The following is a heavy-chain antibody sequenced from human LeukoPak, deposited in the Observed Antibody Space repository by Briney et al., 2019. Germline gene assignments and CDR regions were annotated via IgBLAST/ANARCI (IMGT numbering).Heavy chain of an antibody. CDR2: IKQDGSDI. Sequence: GGSLRLSCAASGFTFNGFWMGWVRQAPGKGLEWVANIKQDGSDIYYLGSVRGRFTISRDNAMNSLYLQMNSLRAEDTAVYYCTRDALYGDPSYYYMDLWGKGTTVTVSS. CDR3: TRDALYGDPSYYYMDL. V-gene: IGHV3-7*01. CDR1: GFTFNGFW. D-gene: IGHD4-17*01. J-gene: IGHJ6*03.